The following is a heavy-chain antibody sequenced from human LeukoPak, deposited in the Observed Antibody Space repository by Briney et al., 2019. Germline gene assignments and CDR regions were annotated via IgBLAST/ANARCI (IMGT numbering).Heavy chain of an antibody. CDR3: AIVVVPATIGGYYYGMDV. CDR2: INHSGST. D-gene: IGHD2-2*01. J-gene: IGHJ6*02. V-gene: IGHV4-34*01. CDR1: GGSFSGYY. Sequence: SETLSLTCAVYGGSFSGYYWSWIRQPPGKGLEWIGEINHSGSTNYNPSLKSRVTISVDTSKNQFSLKLSSVTAADTAVYYCAIVVVPATIGGYYYGMDVWGRGTTVTVSS.